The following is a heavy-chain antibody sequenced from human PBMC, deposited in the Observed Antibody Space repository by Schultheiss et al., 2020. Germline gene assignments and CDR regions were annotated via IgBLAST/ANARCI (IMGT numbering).Heavy chain of an antibody. J-gene: IGHJ6*02. V-gene: IGHV3-13*01. CDR3: AREGLWFGYYGMDV. CDR1: GFTFSSYD. Sequence: GESLKISCAASGFTFSSYDMHWVRQATGKGLEWVSAIGTAGDTYYPGSVKGRFTISRKNAKNSLYLQMNSLRAEDTAVYYCAREGLWFGYYGMDVWGQGTTVTVSS. CDR2: IGTAGDT. D-gene: IGHD3-10*01.